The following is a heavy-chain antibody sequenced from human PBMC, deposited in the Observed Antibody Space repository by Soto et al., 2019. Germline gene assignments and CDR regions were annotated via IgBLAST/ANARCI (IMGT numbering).Heavy chain of an antibody. J-gene: IGHJ3*02. Sequence: SLKISCAASGFTFDDYAMHWVRQAPGKGLEWVSGISWNSGSIGYADSVKGRFTISRDNAKNSLYLQMNSLRAEDTALYYCAKDIFNRRIAVAGTRLADAFDIWGQGTMVTVSS. CDR1: GFTFDDYA. CDR3: AKDIFNRRIAVAGTRLADAFDI. D-gene: IGHD6-19*01. V-gene: IGHV3-9*01. CDR2: ISWNSGSI.